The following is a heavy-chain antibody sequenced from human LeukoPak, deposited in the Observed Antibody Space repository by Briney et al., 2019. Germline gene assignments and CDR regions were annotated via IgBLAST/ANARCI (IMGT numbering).Heavy chain of an antibody. CDR1: GLTFNSYE. V-gene: IGHV3-48*03. CDR2: LSSSGSTI. J-gene: IGHJ4*02. CDR3: ARDLRAYCGGDCPFDY. D-gene: IGHD2-21*01. Sequence: GGSLRLSCAASGLTFNSYEMNWVRQAPGKGLEWVSYLSSSGSTIYYADPVMGRFTISRDNAKNSLYLQMNSLRAEDTAVYYCARDLRAYCGGDCPFDYWGQGTLVTVSS.